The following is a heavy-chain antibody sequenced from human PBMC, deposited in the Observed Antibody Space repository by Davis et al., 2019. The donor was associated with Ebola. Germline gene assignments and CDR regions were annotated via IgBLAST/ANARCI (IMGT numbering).Heavy chain of an antibody. CDR3: ATSSSWYSTGMDV. J-gene: IGHJ6*02. D-gene: IGHD6-13*01. CDR1: GDSISSYY. V-gene: IGHV4-59*01. CDR2: IPYRGYI. Sequence: MPGGSLRLSCAASGDSISSYYWSWIRQPPGKGLEWIGYIPYRGYINQNPSLKSRVSMSVDTSKNQFSLKLSSVTAADTAVYYCATSSSWYSTGMDVWGQGTTVTVSS.